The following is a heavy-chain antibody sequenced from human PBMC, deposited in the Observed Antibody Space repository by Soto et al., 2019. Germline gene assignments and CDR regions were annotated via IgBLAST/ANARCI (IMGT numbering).Heavy chain of an antibody. V-gene: IGHV1-69*02. CDR1: GGTFSSYT. D-gene: IGHD3-10*01. CDR3: ARLGYGSGSYYSRGLNWFDP. CDR2: IIPILGIA. J-gene: IGHJ5*02. Sequence: QVQLVQSGAEVKKPGSSVKVSCKASGGTFSSYTISWVRQAPGQGLEWMGRIIPILGIANYAQKFQGRVTITADKSTSTAYMELSSLRSEDTAVHYCARLGYGSGSYYSRGLNWFDPWGQGTLVTVSS.